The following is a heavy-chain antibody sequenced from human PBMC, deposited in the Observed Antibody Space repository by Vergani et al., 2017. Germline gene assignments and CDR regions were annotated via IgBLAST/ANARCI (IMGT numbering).Heavy chain of an antibody. V-gene: IGHV3-30*18. CDR1: GFTFSSYG. CDR3: AKQQGVVPASKKGGYYFDY. Sequence: QVQLVESGGGVVQPGRSLRLSCAASGFTFSSYGMHWVRQAPGKGLEWVAVISYDGSNKYYADSVKGRFIISRDNSKNTLYLQMNSLRAEDTAVYYCAKQQGVVPASKKGGYYFDYWGQGTLVTVSS. J-gene: IGHJ4*02. CDR2: ISYDGSNK. D-gene: IGHD2-2*01.